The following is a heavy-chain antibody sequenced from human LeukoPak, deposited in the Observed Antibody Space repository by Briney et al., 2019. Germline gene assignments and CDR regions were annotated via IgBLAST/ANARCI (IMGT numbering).Heavy chain of an antibody. CDR1: GFIFSSYG. CDR2: FSGGGDST. CDR3: AKYYYDGTGSYLFDY. D-gene: IGHD3-22*01. Sequence: GESLRLSCVASGFIFSSYGMSWVRQAPGKGQGLDSVFSGGGDSTFYADSVKGRFTISRDNSKNTLYLQMSSLRAEDRAVYYCAKYYYDGTGSYLFDYWGQGTLVTVSS. J-gene: IGHJ4*02. V-gene: IGHV3-23*01.